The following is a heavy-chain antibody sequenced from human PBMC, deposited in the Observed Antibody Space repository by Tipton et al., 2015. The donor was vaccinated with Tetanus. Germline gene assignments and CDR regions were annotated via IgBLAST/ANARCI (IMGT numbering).Heavy chain of an antibody. CDR2: IYPGDSYS. D-gene: IGHD3-16*01. CDR3: ARPLTSVAFGGFAFDV. V-gene: IGHV5-51*01. J-gene: IGHJ3*01. Sequence: QLVQSGAEVKQPGESLKISCKGSGYMFSSHWIGWVRQVPGKGLEWLGTIYPGDSYSTYSPSFEGQVTISVDRSIDTAYLQWSSRKASDTAIYYCARPLTSVAFGGFAFDVWGQGTLVTVSS. CDR1: GYMFSSHW.